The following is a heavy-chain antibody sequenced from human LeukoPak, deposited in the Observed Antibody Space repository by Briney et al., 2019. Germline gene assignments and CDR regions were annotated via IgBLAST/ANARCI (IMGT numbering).Heavy chain of an antibody. Sequence: ASVKVSCKASGYTFTSYGISWVRQAPGQGLEWMGWINTYNGNTNYAQKLQGRVTMTTDTSTSTAYMDLRSLGSDDTAVYYCARGKGPSSSWYAWFDPWGQGTLVTVSS. J-gene: IGHJ5*02. CDR1: GYTFTSYG. CDR2: INTYNGNT. V-gene: IGHV1-18*01. CDR3: ARGKGPSSSWYAWFDP. D-gene: IGHD6-13*01.